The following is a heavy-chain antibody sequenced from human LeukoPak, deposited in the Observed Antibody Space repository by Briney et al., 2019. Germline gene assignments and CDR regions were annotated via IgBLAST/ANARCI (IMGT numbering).Heavy chain of an antibody. CDR3: AKCSLTSSSGSRFAY. CDR1: GFTFSSYA. V-gene: IGHV3-23*01. CDR2: ISGSAGRT. J-gene: IGHJ4*02. D-gene: IGHD2-2*01. Sequence: GGSLRLSCAASGFTFSSYAMSWVRQAPGKGLEWVSAISGSAGRTYYADSVKGRFTISGDNSQNTLYLQMNNLTVEDTAVYYCAKCSLTSSSGSRFAYWGQGTLVTVSS.